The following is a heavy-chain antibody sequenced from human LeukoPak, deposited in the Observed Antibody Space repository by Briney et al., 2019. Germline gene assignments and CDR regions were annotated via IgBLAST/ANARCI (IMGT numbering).Heavy chain of an antibody. CDR3: ARDRDASNDY. J-gene: IGHJ4*02. CDR1: GYSISSGYY. CDR2: IYHSGST. V-gene: IGHV4-38-2*02. Sequence: SETLSLTCTVSGYSISSGYYWGWIRQPPGKGLEWIGSIYHSGSTYYNPSLKSRVTISVDTSKNQFSLKLSSVTAADTAVYYCARDRDASNDYWGQGTLVTVSS. D-gene: IGHD3-10*01.